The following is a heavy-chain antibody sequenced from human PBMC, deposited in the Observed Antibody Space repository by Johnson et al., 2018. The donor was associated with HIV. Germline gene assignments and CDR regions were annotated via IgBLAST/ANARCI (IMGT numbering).Heavy chain of an antibody. Sequence: QVQLVESGGGVVQPGRSLRLSCSVSGLTFNNYPMHWVRQAPGKGLEWVAVISYDGSNKYYADSVKGRFIISRDNSKNMTNLQMNGLSDEDTADYCCVRDQGSGWPTNAFDIWGRGTRVTVSS. CDR3: VRDQGSGWPTNAFDI. CDR1: GLTFNNYP. D-gene: IGHD6-19*01. CDR2: ISYDGSNK. J-gene: IGHJ3*02. V-gene: IGHV3-30-3*01.